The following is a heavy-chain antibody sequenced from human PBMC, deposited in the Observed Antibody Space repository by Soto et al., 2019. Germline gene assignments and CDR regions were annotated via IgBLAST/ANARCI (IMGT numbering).Heavy chain of an antibody. CDR2: ISYDGSNK. CDR1: GFTFSSYG. J-gene: IGHJ4*02. V-gene: IGHV3-30*03. Sequence: QVQLVESGGGVVQPGRSLRLSCAASGFTFSSYGMHWVRQAPGKGLEWVAVISYDGSNKYYADSVKGRFTISRDNSKNTLYLQRNSLRADDTAVYYCATEVGARRYGYYDDLTSGGQGTLVTVSS. D-gene: IGHD4-17*01. CDR3: ATEVGARRYGYYDDLTS.